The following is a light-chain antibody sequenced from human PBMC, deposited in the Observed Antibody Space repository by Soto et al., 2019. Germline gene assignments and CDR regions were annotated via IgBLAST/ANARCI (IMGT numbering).Light chain of an antibody. CDR3: QHFGNSPLWT. J-gene: IGKJ1*01. V-gene: IGKV3-15*01. CDR2: GAS. CDR1: QSVSSN. Sequence: DIVLTQSPGTLSLSPGERATLSCRASQSVSSNLAWYQQKPGQAPRLLIYGASTRATGIPARFSGSGSGTEFTLTINSLQSEDSAVYYCQHFGNSPLWTFGQGTKVDI.